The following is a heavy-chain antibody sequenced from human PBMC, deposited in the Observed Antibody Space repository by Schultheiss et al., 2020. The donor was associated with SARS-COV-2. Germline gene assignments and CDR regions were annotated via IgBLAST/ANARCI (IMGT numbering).Heavy chain of an antibody. CDR2: INPNSGGT. V-gene: IGHV1-2*06. Sequence: ASVKVSCKASGYTFTGYYMHWVRQAPGQGLEWMGRINPNSGGTSYAQKFQGRVTMTRDTSISTAYMELSRLTSDDTAVYYCASFVVVPAAEYFQHWGQGTLVTVSS. D-gene: IGHD2-2*01. CDR1: GYTFTGYY. CDR3: ASFVVVPAAEYFQH. J-gene: IGHJ1*01.